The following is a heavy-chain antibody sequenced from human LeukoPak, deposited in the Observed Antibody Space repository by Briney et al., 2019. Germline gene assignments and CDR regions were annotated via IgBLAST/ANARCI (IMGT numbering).Heavy chain of an antibody. D-gene: IGHD2-2*01. CDR3: ARVYCSTNTCYSPYFDY. J-gene: IGHJ4*02. V-gene: IGHV4-39*01. Sequence: SETLSLTCTVSGGSISGSSHYWGWIRQPPGKGLEWFGSIYYSGSTYYNPSLKSRVTMSVDTSKNQFSLKLSSVTAADTAVYFCARVYCSTNTCYSPYFDYWGQGTLVTVSS. CDR2: IYYSGST. CDR1: GGSISGSSHY.